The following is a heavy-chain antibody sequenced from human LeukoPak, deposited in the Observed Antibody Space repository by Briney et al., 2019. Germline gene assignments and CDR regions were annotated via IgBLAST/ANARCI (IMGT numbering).Heavy chain of an antibody. CDR1: GFTVSSNY. D-gene: IGHD3-22*01. V-gene: IGHV3-53*01. CDR3: AKVDDSSGYYYLVGAFDI. Sequence: GGSLRLSCAASGFTVSSNYMSWVRQAPGKGLEWVSVIYSGGSTYYADSEKGRFTISRDNSKNTLYLQMNSLRAEDTAVYYCAKVDDSSGYYYLVGAFDIWGQGTMVTVSS. J-gene: IGHJ3*02. CDR2: IYSGGST.